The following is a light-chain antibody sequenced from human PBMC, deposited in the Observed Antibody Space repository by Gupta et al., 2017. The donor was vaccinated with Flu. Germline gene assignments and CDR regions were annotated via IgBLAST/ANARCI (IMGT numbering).Light chain of an antibody. Sequence: SQSVLYDSTKKDYLSWYQQKPGQPPKLLISWATTRESGVPDRFSASGSGTDFTLTIASLQAEDVAVYYCQQYYDVPFTFGGGTKVEIK. J-gene: IGKJ4*01. CDR1: QSVLYDSTKKDY. CDR3: QQYYDVPFT. CDR2: WAT. V-gene: IGKV4-1*01.